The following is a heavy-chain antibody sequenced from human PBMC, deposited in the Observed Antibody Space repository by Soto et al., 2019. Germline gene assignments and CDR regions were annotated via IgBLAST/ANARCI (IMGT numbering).Heavy chain of an antibody. D-gene: IGHD3-10*01. Sequence: GAAVKVSCKASGGTFSSYAISWVRQAPGQGLEWMGGIIPIFGTANYAQKFQGRVTITADESTSTAYMELSSLRSEDTAVYYCARDLVTMVRGVIIKDYYYGMDVWGQGTTVT. CDR3: ARDLVTMVRGVIIKDYYYGMDV. V-gene: IGHV1-69*13. CDR1: GGTFSSYA. CDR2: IIPIFGTA. J-gene: IGHJ6*02.